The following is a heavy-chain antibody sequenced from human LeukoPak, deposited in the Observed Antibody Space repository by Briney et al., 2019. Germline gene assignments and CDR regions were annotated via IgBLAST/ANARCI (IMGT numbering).Heavy chain of an antibody. J-gene: IGHJ4*02. CDR1: GFTFSGSA. V-gene: IGHV3-30*04. CDR2: ISYDGSNK. CDR3: AKERSGIAVAGTFDY. Sequence: PGGSLRLSCAASGFTFSGSAMHWVRQAPGKGLEWVAVISYDGSNKYYADSVKGRFTISRDNSKNTLYLQMNSLRAEDTAVYYCAKERSGIAVAGTFDYWGQGTLVTVSS. D-gene: IGHD6-19*01.